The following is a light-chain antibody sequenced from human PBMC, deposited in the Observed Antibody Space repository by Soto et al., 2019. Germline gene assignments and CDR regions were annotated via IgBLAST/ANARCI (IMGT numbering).Light chain of an antibody. CDR1: QSVSSY. V-gene: IGKV3-11*01. J-gene: IGKJ5*01. CDR2: GAS. CDR3: QQRRSWPRIT. Sequence: EIVLTQPPATLSLSPGERATLSCRASQSVSSYLGWYQQKPGQAPRLVIYGASNRATGIPARFSGSGSGTDFTLTISRLEPEDFAVYYCQQRRSWPRITFGQGTLWRL.